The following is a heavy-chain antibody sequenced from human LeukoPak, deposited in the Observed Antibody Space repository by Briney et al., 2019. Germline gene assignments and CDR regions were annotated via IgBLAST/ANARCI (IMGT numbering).Heavy chain of an antibody. D-gene: IGHD3-10*01. J-gene: IGHJ4*02. CDR2: IYYSGST. V-gene: IGHV4-30-4*08. Sequence: SETLSLTCTVSGGSISSGDYYWSWIRQPPGKGPEWIGYIYYSGSTYYNPSLKSRVTISVDTSKNQFSLKLSSVTAADTAVYYCASTMVRGVIIPHWGQGTLVTVSS. CDR3: ASTMVRGVIIPH. CDR1: GGSISSGDYY.